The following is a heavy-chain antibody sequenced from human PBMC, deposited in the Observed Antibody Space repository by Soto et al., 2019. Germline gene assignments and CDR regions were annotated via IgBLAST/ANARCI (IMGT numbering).Heavy chain of an antibody. CDR2: ISANGQGI. Sequence: GGSLRLSCAASGFPFSTYALSLVRQSPGKGLEWVSAISANGQGIYYADSVRGRFTISRDNSKNTIFLHMDSLRAEDTAVYYCAKDRNYHTDQFHYWGQGTLVTVSS. J-gene: IGHJ4*02. CDR1: GFPFSTYA. V-gene: IGHV3-23*01. CDR3: AKDRNYHTDQFHY. D-gene: IGHD1-7*01.